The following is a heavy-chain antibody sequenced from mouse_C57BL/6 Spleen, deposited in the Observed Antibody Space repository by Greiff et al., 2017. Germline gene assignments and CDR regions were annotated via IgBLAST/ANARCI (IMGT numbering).Heavy chain of an antibody. D-gene: IGHD3-1*01. CDR2: IDPNYGTT. CDR3: ARRACDYFDY. Sequence: EVHLVESGPELVKPGASVKISCKASGYSFTDYYMNWVKQSHGKSLEWIGEIDPNYGTTSYNQKFKGKATLTVDQSSSTAYMQLNSLTSDDSAVYYCARRACDYFDYWGQGTTLTVSS. J-gene: IGHJ2*01. CDR1: GYSFTDYY. V-gene: IGHV1-39*01.